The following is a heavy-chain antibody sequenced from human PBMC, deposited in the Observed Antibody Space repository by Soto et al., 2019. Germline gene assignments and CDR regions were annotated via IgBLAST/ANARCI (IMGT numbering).Heavy chain of an antibody. Sequence: SGGSLRLSCAASGFTFSSYGMHWVRQAPGKGLEWVAVIWYDGSNKYYADSVKGRFTISRDNSKNTLYLQMNSLRAEDTAVYYCARDGGLYDSSGYYSSYFDYWGQGTLVTVSS. CDR2: IWYDGSNK. D-gene: IGHD3-22*01. J-gene: IGHJ4*02. CDR1: GFTFSSYG. CDR3: ARDGGLYDSSGYYSSYFDY. V-gene: IGHV3-33*01.